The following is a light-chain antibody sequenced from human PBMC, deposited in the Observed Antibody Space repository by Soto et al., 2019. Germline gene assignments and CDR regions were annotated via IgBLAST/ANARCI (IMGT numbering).Light chain of an antibody. CDR1: QIIANN. CDR3: QQRSNWPPIT. Sequence: EIVLTQSPGTLSLSPGERATLSCRASQIIANNLAWYQQKPGQAPRLLIYGASNRATGIPARFSGSGSGTDFTLTISSLEPEDFAVYYCQQRSNWPPITFGQGTRLEI. V-gene: IGKV3-11*01. J-gene: IGKJ5*01. CDR2: GAS.